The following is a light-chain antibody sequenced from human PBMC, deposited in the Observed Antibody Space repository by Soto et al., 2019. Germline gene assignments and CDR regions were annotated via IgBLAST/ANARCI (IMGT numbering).Light chain of an antibody. J-gene: IGLJ2*01. Sequence: QSALTQPRSMSGSPGQSVTISCTGTSSNVGGYNYVSWYQQYPGKAPQVMIYDVNKRPSKVPDRFSGSKSGNTASLTISGLQAEDESDYHCCSYAGNSTCVFGGGTKLTVL. CDR3: CSYAGNSTCV. V-gene: IGLV2-11*01. CDR2: DVN. CDR1: SSNVGGYNY.